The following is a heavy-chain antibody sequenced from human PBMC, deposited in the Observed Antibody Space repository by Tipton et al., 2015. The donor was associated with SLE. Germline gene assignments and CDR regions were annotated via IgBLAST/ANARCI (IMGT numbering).Heavy chain of an antibody. D-gene: IGHD4-11*01. J-gene: IGHJ4*02. CDR2: ISYDGSNK. V-gene: IGHV3-30*04. Sequence: SLRLSCAASGFTFSSYAMHWVRQAPGKGLEWVAVISYDGSNKYYADSVKGRFTISRDNSKSTLYLQMNSLRAEDTAVYYCARAQGVTTGYFDYWGQGTLVTVSS. CDR3: ARAQGVTTGYFDY. CDR1: GFTFSSYA.